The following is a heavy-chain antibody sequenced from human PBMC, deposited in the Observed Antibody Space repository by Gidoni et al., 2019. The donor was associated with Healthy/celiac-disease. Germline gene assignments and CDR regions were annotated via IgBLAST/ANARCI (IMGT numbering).Heavy chain of an antibody. CDR3: ARGGTTGTSRDFDY. V-gene: IGHV1-69*04. Sequence: QVQLVQSGAEVKNPGSSVKFFCKASGCTFSSYAISWVRQAPGQGLEWMGRITPRLGIAKYEQKFKGRVRSTADKSTSTAYMERSSMRSEDTAVYYCARGGTTGTSRDFDYWGQGTLVTVSS. D-gene: IGHD1-1*01. J-gene: IGHJ4*02. CDR1: GCTFSSYA. CDR2: ITPRLGIA.